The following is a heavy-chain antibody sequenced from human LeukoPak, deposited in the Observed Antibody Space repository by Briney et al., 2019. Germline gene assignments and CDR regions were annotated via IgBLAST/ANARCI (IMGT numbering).Heavy chain of an antibody. D-gene: IGHD5-12*01. CDR1: GGSISSYY. Sequence: SETLSLTCTVSGGSISSYYRSWIRQPAGKGLEWIGRIYTSGSTNYNPSLKSRVTMSVDTSKNQFSLKLSSVTAADTAVYYCARDLDGDGYDANWFDPWGQGTLVTVSS. V-gene: IGHV4-4*07. CDR2: IYTSGST. CDR3: ARDLDGDGYDANWFDP. J-gene: IGHJ5*02.